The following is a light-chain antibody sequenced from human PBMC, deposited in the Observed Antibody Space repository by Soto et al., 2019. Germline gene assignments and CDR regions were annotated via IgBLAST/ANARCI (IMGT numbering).Light chain of an antibody. CDR2: DVT. CDR1: SNDIGAYNY. Sequence: QSALNQPASVSGSPGQSITISCTGTSNDIGAYNYVSWYQQHPGKAPKLMVYDVTNRPSGVSNRFSGSKSGNTASLTISGLQAEDEADYYCSSYTSSSTYVFGTGTKVTVL. CDR3: SSYTSSSTYV. V-gene: IGLV2-14*03. J-gene: IGLJ1*01.